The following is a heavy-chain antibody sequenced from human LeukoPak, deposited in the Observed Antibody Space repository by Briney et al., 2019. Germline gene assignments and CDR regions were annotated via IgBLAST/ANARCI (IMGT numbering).Heavy chain of an antibody. CDR2: IIPIFGTA. D-gene: IGHD4-17*01. V-gene: IGHV1-69*01. Sequence: GSSVKVSCKASGGTFSSYAISWVRQAPGQGLEWMGGIIPIFGTANYAQKFQGRVTITADESTSTAYMELSSLRSEDTAVYYCARDASRGYGDYFRDGMDVWGQGTTVTVSS. CDR1: GGTFSSYA. CDR3: ARDASRGYGDYFRDGMDV. J-gene: IGHJ6*02.